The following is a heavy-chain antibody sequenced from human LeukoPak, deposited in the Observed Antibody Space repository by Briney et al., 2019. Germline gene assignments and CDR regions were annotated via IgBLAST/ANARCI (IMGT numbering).Heavy chain of an antibody. V-gene: IGHV1-2*02. CDR2: INPNSGGT. J-gene: IGHJ4*02. CDR1: GYTFTGYY. D-gene: IGHD3-22*01. CDR3: ARDLIYDSSGYSPY. Sequence: ASVKVSCKASGYTFTGYYMHWVRQAPGQGLEWMGWINPNSGGTNYAQKFQGRVTMTRDTSISTAYTELSRLRSDDTAVYYCARDLIYDSSGYSPYWGQGTLVTVSS.